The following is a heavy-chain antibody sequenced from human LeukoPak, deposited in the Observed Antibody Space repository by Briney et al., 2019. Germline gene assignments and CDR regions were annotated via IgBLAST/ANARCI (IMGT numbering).Heavy chain of an antibody. CDR1: GFTVSSNY. J-gene: IGHJ4*02. V-gene: IGHV3-53*01. Sequence: GGSLRLSCAASGFTVSSNYMSWVRQAPGKGLEWVPVIYSGGSTYYADSVKGRFTISRDNSKNTLYLQMNSLRAEDTAVYYCAKPARTDYADYWGQGTLATVSS. CDR3: AKPARTDYADY. D-gene: IGHD1-14*01. CDR2: IYSGGST.